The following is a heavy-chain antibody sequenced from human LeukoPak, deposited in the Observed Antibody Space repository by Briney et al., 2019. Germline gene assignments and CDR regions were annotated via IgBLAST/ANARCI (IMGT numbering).Heavy chain of an antibody. CDR2: IYYSGST. J-gene: IGHJ4*02. CDR1: GGSISSYY. D-gene: IGHD6-19*01. Sequence: PSETLSLTCTVSGGSISSYYRSWIRQPPGKGLEWIGYIYYSGSTNYNPSLKSRVTISVDTSKNQFSLKLSSVTAADTAVYYCARGSGWYDYWGQGTLVTVSS. V-gene: IGHV4-59*01. CDR3: ARGSGWYDY.